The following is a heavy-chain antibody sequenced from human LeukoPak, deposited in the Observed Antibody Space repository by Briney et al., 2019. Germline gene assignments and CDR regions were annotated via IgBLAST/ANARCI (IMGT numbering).Heavy chain of an antibody. J-gene: IGHJ4*02. V-gene: IGHV1-3*03. CDR3: ARASDWNYGVYFDY. CDR2: INAGDGNT. D-gene: IGHD1-7*01. Sequence: ASVKVSCKASGYTFTSYAMHWVRQAPGQRLGWMGWINAGDGNTKYSQEFQGRVTITRDTSASTAYMELSSLRSEDMAVYYCARASDWNYGVYFDYWGQGTLVTVSS. CDR1: GYTFTSYA.